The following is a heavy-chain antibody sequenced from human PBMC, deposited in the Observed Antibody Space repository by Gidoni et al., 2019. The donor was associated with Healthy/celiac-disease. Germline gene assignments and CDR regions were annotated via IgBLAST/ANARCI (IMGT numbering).Heavy chain of an antibody. Sequence: QVQLQQWGAGLLTPSETLSLTCAVYGGSFSGYYWSWIRQPPGKGLEWIGEINHSGSTNYTPCGKSRYTVSVDTSKNQFSLKLRSVTAAETAVYYCARIGSGLDYGDPGDTPQTDAFDIWGQGTMVTVSS. CDR2: INHSGST. CDR1: GGSFSGYY. D-gene: IGHD4-17*01. CDR3: ARIGSGLDYGDPGDTPQTDAFDI. J-gene: IGHJ3*02. V-gene: IGHV4-34*01.